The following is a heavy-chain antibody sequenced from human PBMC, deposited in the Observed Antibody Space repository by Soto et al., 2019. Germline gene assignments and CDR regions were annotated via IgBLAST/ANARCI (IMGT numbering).Heavy chain of an antibody. CDR3: ARPSLGGWFDP. V-gene: IGHV4-39*01. CDR1: GGSISSSSYY. Sequence: SETLSLTCTVSGGSISSSSYYWGWIRQPPGKGLEWIGGIYYSGSTYYNPSLKSRVTISVDTSKNQFSLKLSSVTAADTAVYYCARPSLGGWFDPWGQGTLVTVSS. J-gene: IGHJ5*02. D-gene: IGHD3-16*01. CDR2: IYYSGST.